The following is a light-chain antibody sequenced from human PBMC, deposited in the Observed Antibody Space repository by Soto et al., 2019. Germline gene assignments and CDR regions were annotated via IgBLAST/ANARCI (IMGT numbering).Light chain of an antibody. CDR2: EVS. CDR3: SSYAGNNNV. CDR1: SSDVGGYNY. J-gene: IGLJ1*01. Sequence: QSVLTQPPSASGSPGQSVTISCTGTSSDVGGYNYVSWYQQHPGKAPKLLIYEVSKRPSGVPDRSSGSKSGNTASLTVSGLQAEDEADYYCSSYAGNNNVFGTGTKVTVL. V-gene: IGLV2-8*01.